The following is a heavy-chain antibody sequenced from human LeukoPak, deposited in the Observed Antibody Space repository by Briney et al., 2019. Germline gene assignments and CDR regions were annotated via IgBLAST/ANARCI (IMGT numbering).Heavy chain of an antibody. D-gene: IGHD3-16*02. Sequence: ASVKVSCKASGYTFTSYGISGVRQAPAQGLEWMGLSSAYNGNTNYAQKLQGRVTMTTDTSTSTAYMELRSLRSDDTDVYYCARDAPTTTFYYDYVWGSYPARGYDYWGQGTLVIVSS. CDR1: GYTFTSYG. CDR3: ARDAPTTTFYYDYVWGSYPARGYDY. J-gene: IGHJ4*02. V-gene: IGHV1-18*01. CDR2: SSAYNGNT.